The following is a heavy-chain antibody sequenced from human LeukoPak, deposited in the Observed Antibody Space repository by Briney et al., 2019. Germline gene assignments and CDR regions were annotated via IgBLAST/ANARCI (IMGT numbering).Heavy chain of an antibody. D-gene: IGHD6-19*01. V-gene: IGHV3-7*01. CDR3: ARDRHSSGWYDYFDY. Sequence: GGSLRLSCAASGFTCSSYWMSWVRQAPGKGLEWVANIKHDGSEKYYVDSVKGRFTISRDNAKHSLYLQMNSLRAEDRAVYCGARDRHSSGWYDYFDYWGQGTLVTVSS. CDR2: IKHDGSEK. J-gene: IGHJ4*02. CDR1: GFTCSSYW.